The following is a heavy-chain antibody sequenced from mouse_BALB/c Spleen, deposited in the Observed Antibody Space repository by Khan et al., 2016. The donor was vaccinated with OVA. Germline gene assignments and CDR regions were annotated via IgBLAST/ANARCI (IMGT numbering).Heavy chain of an antibody. CDR1: GYSITSDYA. V-gene: IGHV3-2*02. CDR2: ISYSGGT. Sequence: EVKLQESGPGLVKPSQSLSLTCTVTGYSITSDYAWNWIRQFPGNKLEWMGYISYSGGTSYPPSLKSRISITRDTSKNQFFLQLNSVTTEDSATYYCARWFAYWGQGTLVTVS. J-gene: IGHJ3*01. CDR3: ARWFAY.